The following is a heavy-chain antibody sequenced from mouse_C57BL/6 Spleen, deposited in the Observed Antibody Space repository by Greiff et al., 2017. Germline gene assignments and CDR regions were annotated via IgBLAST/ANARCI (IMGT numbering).Heavy chain of an antibody. V-gene: IGHV5-4*01. D-gene: IGHD1-1*01. J-gene: IGHJ4*01. CDR3: ARDKITTVVATGAMDY. Sequence: EVQVVESGGGLVKPGGSLKLSCAASGFTFSSYAMSWVRQTPEKRLAWVATISDGGSYTYYPDNVKGRFTISRDNAKNNLYLQMSHLKSEDTAMYYCARDKITTVVATGAMDYWGQGTSVTVSS. CDR2: ISDGGSYT. CDR1: GFTFSSYA.